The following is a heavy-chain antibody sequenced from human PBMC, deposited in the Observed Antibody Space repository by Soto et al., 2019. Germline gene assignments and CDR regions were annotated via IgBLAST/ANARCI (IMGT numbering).Heavy chain of an antibody. Sequence: QVQLVQSGAEVKKPGASVKVSCKASGYTFTGYYMHWVRQAPGQGLEWMGWINPNSGGTNYAQKLQGWVTMTRDTSISTAYMELSRLRSDDTAVYYCARDRKDIVVVVAANYYYYYGMDVWGQGTTVTVSS. D-gene: IGHD2-15*01. CDR1: GYTFTGYY. CDR2: INPNSGGT. CDR3: ARDRKDIVVVVAANYYYYYGMDV. J-gene: IGHJ6*02. V-gene: IGHV1-2*04.